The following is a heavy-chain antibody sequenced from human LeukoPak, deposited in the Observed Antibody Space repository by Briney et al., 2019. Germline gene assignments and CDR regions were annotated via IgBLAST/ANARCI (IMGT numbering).Heavy chain of an antibody. Sequence: PGGCLRLSCAASGFTFSSYAMSWVRQAPGKGLEWVSVIYSGGSTYYADSVKGRFTISRDNSKNTLYLQMNSLRAEDTAVYYCARDTQEVHGWYFDLWGRGTLVTVSS. CDR1: GFTFSSYA. V-gene: IGHV3-53*01. CDR3: ARDTQEVHGWYFDL. CDR2: IYSGGST. J-gene: IGHJ2*01. D-gene: IGHD2-15*01.